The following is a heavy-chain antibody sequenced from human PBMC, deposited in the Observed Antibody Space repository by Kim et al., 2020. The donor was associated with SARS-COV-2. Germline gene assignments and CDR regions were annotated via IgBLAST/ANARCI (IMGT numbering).Heavy chain of an antibody. Sequence: ASVKVSCKTSGYPFSSFAITWVRQAPGQGLEWMGWISGFNTNANYTEKFQGRLTMVADITTSTAYMDLRSLRSDDTAVYYCARSMFDYSWGTSLKKEDSWGRNPAHRHL. CDR3: ARSMFDYSWGTSLKKEDS. J-gene: IGHJ5*01. CDR1: GYPFSSFA. V-gene: IGHV1-18*01. D-gene: IGHD3-16*01. CDR2: ISGFNTNA.